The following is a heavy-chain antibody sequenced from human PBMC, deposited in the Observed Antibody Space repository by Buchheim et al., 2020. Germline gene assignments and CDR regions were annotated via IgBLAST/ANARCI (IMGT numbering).Heavy chain of an antibody. CDR3: AREELYNDYGDYPQYYYYGMDV. CDR2: IKQDGSEK. J-gene: IGHJ6*02. CDR1: GFTFSSYW. D-gene: IGHD4-17*01. V-gene: IGHV3-7*01. Sequence: EVQLVESGGGLVQPGGSLRLSCAASGFTFSSYWMSWVRQAPGKGLEWVANIKQDGSEKYYVDSVKGRFTISRDNAKNSLYLKMNSLRAEDTAVYYCAREELYNDYGDYPQYYYYGMDVWGQGTT.